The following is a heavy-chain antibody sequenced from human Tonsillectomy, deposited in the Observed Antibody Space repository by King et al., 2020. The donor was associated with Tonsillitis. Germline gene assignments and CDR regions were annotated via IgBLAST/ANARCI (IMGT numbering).Heavy chain of an antibody. D-gene: IGHD6-13*01. CDR2: ISFDGNTR. V-gene: IGHV3-30*03. J-gene: IGHJ4*02. Sequence: QVQLVESGGGVVQPGRSLRLSCTTSGFNFSTYGMNWVRQAPGKGPEWVSAISFDGNTRHYADSVKGRFTISKDEPRKKVYLQMNFVRPEDTAVYYCARGGSAWYDGWDSWGQGTLVSVSS. CDR3: ARGGSAWYDGWDS. CDR1: GFNFSTYG.